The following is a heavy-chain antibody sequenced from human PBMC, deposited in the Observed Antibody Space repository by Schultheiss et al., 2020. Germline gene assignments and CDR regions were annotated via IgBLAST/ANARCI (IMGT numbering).Heavy chain of an antibody. CDR3: AKAGRITMVRGSGMDV. V-gene: IGHV3-21*04. CDR1: GFTFSSYS. CDR2: ISSSSSYI. Sequence: GGSLRLSCAASGFTFSSYSMNWVRQAPGKGLEWVSSISSSSSYIYYADSVKGRFTISRDNSKNTLYLQMNSLRAEDTAVYYCAKAGRITMVRGSGMDVWGKGTTVTVSS. J-gene: IGHJ6*04. D-gene: IGHD3-10*01.